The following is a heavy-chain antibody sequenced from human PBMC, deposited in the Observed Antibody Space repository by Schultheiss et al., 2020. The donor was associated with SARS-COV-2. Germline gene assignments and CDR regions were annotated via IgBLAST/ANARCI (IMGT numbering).Heavy chain of an antibody. CDR2: IYSDATT. D-gene: IGHD5-18*01. J-gene: IGHJ4*02. CDR3: VGYWGGKYDY. CDR1: EFSVSSNY. Sequence: GGSLRLSCAASEFSVSSNYMSWVLQAPGKGLECVSVIYSDATTSYADSVRGRFTISRDNSKNTLYLQMDRLRADDTAVYFCVGYWGGKYDYWGQGTLVTVSS. V-gene: IGHV3-53*01.